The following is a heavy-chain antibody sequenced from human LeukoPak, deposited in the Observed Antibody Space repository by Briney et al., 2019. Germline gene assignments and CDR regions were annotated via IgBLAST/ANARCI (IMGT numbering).Heavy chain of an antibody. CDR3: ARDHKDYGDYRFGGYYYGMDV. Sequence: GGSLRLSCAASGFTFSSYSMNWVRQAPGKGLEWVSSISSSSSYIYYADSVKGRFTISRDNAKNSLYLQMNSLRAEDTAVYYCARDHKDYGDYRFGGYYYGMDVWGQGTTVTVSS. V-gene: IGHV3-21*01. D-gene: IGHD4-17*01. CDR1: GFTFSSYS. J-gene: IGHJ6*02. CDR2: ISSSSSYI.